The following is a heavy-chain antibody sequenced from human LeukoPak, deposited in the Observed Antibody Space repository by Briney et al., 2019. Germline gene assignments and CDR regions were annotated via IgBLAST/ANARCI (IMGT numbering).Heavy chain of an antibody. CDR2: IYYSGST. CDR3: ARMRDSSGWYSIDY. V-gene: IGHV4-59*08. J-gene: IGHJ4*02. CDR1: GGSISSYY. Sequence: SETLSLTCTVSGGSISSYYWSWIRQPPGKGLGWIGYIYYSGSTNYNPSLKSRVTISVDTSKNQFSLKLSSVTAADTAVYYCARMRDSSGWYSIDYWGQGTLVTVSS. D-gene: IGHD6-19*01.